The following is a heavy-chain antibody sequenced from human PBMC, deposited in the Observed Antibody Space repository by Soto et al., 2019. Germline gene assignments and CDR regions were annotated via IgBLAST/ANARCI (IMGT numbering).Heavy chain of an antibody. CDR1: VFTFGTTD. CDR3: VKNSGWFNT. CDR2: IDGSGGIT. Sequence: GALRLSGAASVFTFGTTDMSWVRQAPGEGLEWVSTIDGSGGITYYADSVKGRFTISRDNSRNTVYLQMNSLRGDDTALYYCVKNSGWFNTWGQGALVTVSS. D-gene: IGHD3-10*01. V-gene: IGHV3-23*01. J-gene: IGHJ5*02.